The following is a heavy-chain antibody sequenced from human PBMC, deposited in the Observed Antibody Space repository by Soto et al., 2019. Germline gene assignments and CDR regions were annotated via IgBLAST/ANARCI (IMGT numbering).Heavy chain of an antibody. V-gene: IGHV3-33*01. CDR3: ARERITMVRGVINYGMDV. CDR1: GFTFSSYG. CDR2: IWYDGSNK. Sequence: QVQLVESGGGVVQPGRSLRLSCAASGFTFSSYGIHWVRQAPGKGLEWVAVIWYDGSNKYYADSVKGRFTISRDNSKNTXXLQMNSLRAEDTAVYYCARERITMVRGVINYGMDVWGQGTTVTVSS. J-gene: IGHJ6*02. D-gene: IGHD3-10*01.